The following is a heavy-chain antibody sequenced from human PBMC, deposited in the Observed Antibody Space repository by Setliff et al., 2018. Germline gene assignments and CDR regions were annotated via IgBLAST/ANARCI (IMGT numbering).Heavy chain of an antibody. CDR1: AFTFKNYW. CDR3: ARDGVPPLNYNFWSGNFEF. V-gene: IGHV3-30*03. Sequence: GGSLRLSCAASAFTFKNYWMSWVRQAPGKGLEWVAVISYDGINKYYADSVKGRFTISRDNSKNTLYLQMNSLGVEDTAVYYCARDGVPPLNYNFWSGNFEFWGQGTLVTVSS. D-gene: IGHD3-3*01. J-gene: IGHJ4*02. CDR2: ISYDGINK.